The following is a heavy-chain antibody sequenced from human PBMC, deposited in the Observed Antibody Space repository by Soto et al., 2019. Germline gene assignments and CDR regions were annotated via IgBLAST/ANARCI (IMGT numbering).Heavy chain of an antibody. Sequence: PGGSLRLSCAASEFTFSSYAMHWVRQAPGKGLQWLAVISYDGNNKYYADSVEGRFTISRDNSKNTVYLQMNSLRLEDTAVYYCARGPSYSDSYFDHWGQGTLVTVSS. J-gene: IGHJ4*02. D-gene: IGHD4-17*01. CDR3: ARGPSYSDSYFDH. V-gene: IGHV3-30*03. CDR2: ISYDGNNK. CDR1: EFTFSSYA.